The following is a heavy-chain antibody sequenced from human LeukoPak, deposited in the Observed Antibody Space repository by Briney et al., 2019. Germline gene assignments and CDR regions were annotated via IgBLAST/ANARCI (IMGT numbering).Heavy chain of an antibody. D-gene: IGHD3-10*01. J-gene: IGHJ5*02. CDR2: MNPNSGNT. CDR1: GYTFTSYD. V-gene: IGHV1-8*01. Sequence: ASVKVSCKASGYTFTSYDINWVRQATGQGLEWMGWMNPNSGNTGYEQKFQGRVTMTGNTSISTAYMELSSLRSEDTAVYYCAKSITIVRGIIWSVGVDPWGQGTLVTVSS. CDR3: AKSITIVRGIIWSVGVDP.